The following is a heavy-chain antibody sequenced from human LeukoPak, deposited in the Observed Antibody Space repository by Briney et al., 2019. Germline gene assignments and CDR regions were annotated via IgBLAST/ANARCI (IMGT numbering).Heavy chain of an antibody. CDR3: ARVPAYSSGGSYYYYYMDV. V-gene: IGHV1-18*01. Sequence: ASVKVSCKASGYTFTSYGISWVRQAPGQGLEWMGWISAYNGNTNYAQKLQGRVTITTDTSTSTAYMELRSLRSDDTAVYYCARVPAYSSGGSYYYYYMDVWGKGTTVTVSS. CDR1: GYTFTSYG. CDR2: ISAYNGNT. J-gene: IGHJ6*03. D-gene: IGHD6-19*01.